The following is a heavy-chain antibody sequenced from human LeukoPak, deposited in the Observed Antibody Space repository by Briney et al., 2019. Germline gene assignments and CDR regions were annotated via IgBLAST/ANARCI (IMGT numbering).Heavy chain of an antibody. CDR3: ARGRDIVATIVRPRNYYYMDV. J-gene: IGHJ6*03. V-gene: IGHV4-34*01. D-gene: IGHD5-12*01. CDR2: INHSGST. Sequence: SETLSLTCAVYGGSFSGYYWSWIRQPPGKGLEWIGEINHSGSTNYNPSLKSRVTISLDTSKNQLSLKLTSVTAADTAVYYCARGRDIVATIVRPRNYYYMDVWGKGATVTVSS. CDR1: GGSFSGYY.